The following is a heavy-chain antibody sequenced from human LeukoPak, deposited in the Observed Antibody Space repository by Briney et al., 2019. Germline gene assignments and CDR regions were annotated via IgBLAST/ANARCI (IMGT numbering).Heavy chain of an antibody. J-gene: IGHJ5*02. CDR2: IYTSGST. CDR1: GGSISSGSYY. Sequence: PSETLSLTCTVSGGSISSGSYYWSWIRQPAGKGLEWIGRIYTSGSTNYNPSLKSRVTMSVDTSKNQFSLKLSSVTAADTAVYYCARDSRRFGVTNWFDPWGQGTLVTVSS. CDR3: ARDSRRFGVTNWFDP. D-gene: IGHD3-10*01. V-gene: IGHV4-61*02.